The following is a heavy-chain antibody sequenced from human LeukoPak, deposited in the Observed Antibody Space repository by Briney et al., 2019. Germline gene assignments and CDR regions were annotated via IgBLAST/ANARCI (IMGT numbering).Heavy chain of an antibody. CDR3: ARNGQPYYDFWSGTKGYYFDY. CDR2: ISSSSTTL. Sequence: PGGSLRLSCAASGFTFSSYGMNWVRQAPGKGLEWISYISSSSTTLYYADSVKGRFTISRDNGRNSLYLQMNSLTVEDTAVYYCARNGQPYYDFWSGTKGYYFDYWGQGTLVTVSS. J-gene: IGHJ4*02. CDR1: GFTFSSYG. D-gene: IGHD3-3*01. V-gene: IGHV3-48*04.